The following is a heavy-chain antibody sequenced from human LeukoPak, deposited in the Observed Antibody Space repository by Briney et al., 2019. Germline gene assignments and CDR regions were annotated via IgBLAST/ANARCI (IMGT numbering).Heavy chain of an antibody. CDR2: IIPILGIA. Sequence: ASVKVSCKSSGGTFSSYAISWVRQAPGQGLEWMGRIIPILGIANYAQKFQGRVTITADKSTSTAYMELSSLRSEDTAVYDCASRVGATDFDYWGQGTLVTVSS. V-gene: IGHV1-69*04. CDR3: ASRVGATDFDY. J-gene: IGHJ4*02. CDR1: GGTFSSYA. D-gene: IGHD1-26*01.